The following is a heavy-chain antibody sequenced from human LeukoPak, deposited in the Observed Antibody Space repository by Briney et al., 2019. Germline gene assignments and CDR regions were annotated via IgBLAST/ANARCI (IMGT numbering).Heavy chain of an antibody. D-gene: IGHD3-22*01. CDR1: GFTFDDYA. J-gene: IGHJ4*02. V-gene: IGHV3-9*01. Sequence: PGRSLRLSCAASGFTFDDYAMHWVRQVPGKGLEWVSRINSDGSSTSYADSVKGRFTISRDNAKNSLYLQMNSLRAEDTAVYYCAREIHDSSGYYYFDYWGQGTLVTVSS. CDR3: AREIHDSSGYYYFDY. CDR2: INSDGSST.